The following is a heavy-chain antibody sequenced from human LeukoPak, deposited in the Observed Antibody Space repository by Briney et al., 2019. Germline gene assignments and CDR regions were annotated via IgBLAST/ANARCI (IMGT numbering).Heavy chain of an antibody. J-gene: IGHJ4*02. D-gene: IGHD2-2*01. CDR1: GVPFSGYY. Sequence: SETLSLTCAVYGVPFSGYYWSWIRQPPGKGLEWIGEINHSGSTNYNPSLKSRVAISVDTSKNQFSLKLSSVTAADTAVYYCARAEDIVVVPAAKKGAYDSWGQGTLVTVSS. V-gene: IGHV4-34*01. CDR3: ARAEDIVVVPAAKKGAYDS. CDR2: INHSGST.